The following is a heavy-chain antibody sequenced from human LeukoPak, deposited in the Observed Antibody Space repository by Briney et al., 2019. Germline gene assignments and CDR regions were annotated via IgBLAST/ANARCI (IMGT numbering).Heavy chain of an antibody. D-gene: IGHD6-13*01. J-gene: IGHJ6*03. Sequence: PSETLSLTCTVCGGSISSSSYYWGWLRQPPGKGLEWNGSIYYSGSTYYNPSLKSRVTISVDTSKNQFSLKLSSVTAADTAVYYCAREQTTYSSSWYRAVYYYYMDVWGKGTTVTVSS. CDR1: GGSISSSSYY. CDR2: IYYSGST. CDR3: AREQTTYSSSWYRAVYYYYMDV. V-gene: IGHV4-39*07.